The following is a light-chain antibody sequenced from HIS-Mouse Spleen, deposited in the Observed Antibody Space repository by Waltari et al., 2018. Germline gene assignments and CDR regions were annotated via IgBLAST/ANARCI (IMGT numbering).Light chain of an antibody. CDR3: YSTDSSGNHRV. CDR2: EDS. CDR1: ALPKKY. J-gene: IGLJ2*01. Sequence: SYELTQPPSVSVSPGQTPRITCSGEALPKKYAYWYQQKSGQAPVLVIYEDSKRPSGIPERFSGSSSGTMATLTISGAQVEDEADYYCYSTDSSGNHRVFGGGTKLTVL. V-gene: IGLV3-10*01.